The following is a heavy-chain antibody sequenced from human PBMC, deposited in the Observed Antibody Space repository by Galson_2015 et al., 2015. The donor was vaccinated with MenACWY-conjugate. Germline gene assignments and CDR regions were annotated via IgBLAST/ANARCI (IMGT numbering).Heavy chain of an antibody. Sequence: SLRLSCAASGFTFSNYWLTWVRQAPGKGLEWVANINQDGSVENYVDSVKGRFTISRDNAENSLRLQMDSLKAEDTAMYYCARDPPHYYDNNYDMDVWGQGTTVTVSS. J-gene: IGHJ6*02. D-gene: IGHD3-22*01. CDR1: GFTFSNYW. CDR3: ARDPPHYYDNNYDMDV. V-gene: IGHV3-7*03. CDR2: INQDGSVE.